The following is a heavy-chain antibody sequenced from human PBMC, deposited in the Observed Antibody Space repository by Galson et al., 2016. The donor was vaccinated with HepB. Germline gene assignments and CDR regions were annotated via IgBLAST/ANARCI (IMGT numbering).Heavy chain of an antibody. J-gene: IGHJ4*02. Sequence: SLRLSCAASGFTFSSYAMSWVRQAPGKGLEWVSIISGSGVTTYYTDSVKGRFTISRDNSKNTLYLQMNSLRAEDTAVYYCAKTSAAGTWGAFDYWGQGTLVTVSS. V-gene: IGHV3-23*01. D-gene: IGHD6-13*01. CDR1: GFTFSSYA. CDR3: AKTSAAGTWGAFDY. CDR2: ISGSGVTT.